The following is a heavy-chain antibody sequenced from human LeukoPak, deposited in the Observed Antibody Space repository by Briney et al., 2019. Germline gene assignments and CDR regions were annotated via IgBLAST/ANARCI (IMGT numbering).Heavy chain of an antibody. CDR2: INHSGST. V-gene: IGHV4-34*01. D-gene: IGHD6-13*01. J-gene: IGHJ4*02. CDR3: ARLQQQLRNRAGLDY. CDR1: GGSFSGYY. Sequence: SETLSLTCAVYGGSFSGYYWSWIRQTPGKGLEWIGEINHSGSTNYNPSLKSRVTISVDTSKNQFSLKLSSVTAADTAVYYCARLQQQLRNRAGLDYWGQGTLVTVSS.